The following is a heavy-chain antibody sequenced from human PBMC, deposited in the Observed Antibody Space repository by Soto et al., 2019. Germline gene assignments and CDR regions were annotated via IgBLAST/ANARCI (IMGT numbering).Heavy chain of an antibody. D-gene: IGHD3-3*01. CDR3: ARPSRAITKFAVVKRYFDH. CDR2: ISNSDNKI. Sequence: EVQLVESGGGLVKPGGSLRLSCAASGFKFNDYNMDWVRQGPGKGLEWVASISNSDNKISYGNSVKGRFTISRDNAKNSLLLQMDSLRVEDTGVYYCARPSRAITKFAVVKRYFDHWGQGSLVTVAS. CDR1: GFKFNDYN. V-gene: IGHV3-21*01. J-gene: IGHJ4*02.